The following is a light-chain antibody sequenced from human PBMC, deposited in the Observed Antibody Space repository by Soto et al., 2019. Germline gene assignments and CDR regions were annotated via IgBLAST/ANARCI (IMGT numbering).Light chain of an antibody. Sequence: EIVLTQSPGTLSLSPGERATLSCRASQSVSSSYVAWYQQKPGQAPRLLIYGASSRATGIPDRFSGSGSGTDFTLTISRLEPEDFAVYYCLQYGSSPRKTFGQGTKVEIK. CDR3: LQYGSSPRKT. V-gene: IGKV3-20*01. CDR2: GAS. J-gene: IGKJ1*01. CDR1: QSVSSSY.